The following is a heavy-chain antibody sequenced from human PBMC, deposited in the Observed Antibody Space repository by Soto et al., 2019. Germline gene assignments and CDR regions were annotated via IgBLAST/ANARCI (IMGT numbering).Heavy chain of an antibody. CDR1: GCSVSSGSYY. J-gene: IGHJ5*02. CDR3: ARDYRKFDP. Sequence: SETLSLTCPVSGCSVSSGSYYWSWIRQPPGKGLEWIGYIYYSGSTNYNPSLKSRVTISVDTSKNQFSLKLSSVTAADTAVYYCARDYRKFDPWGQGTLVTVSS. CDR2: IYYSGST. V-gene: IGHV4-61*01.